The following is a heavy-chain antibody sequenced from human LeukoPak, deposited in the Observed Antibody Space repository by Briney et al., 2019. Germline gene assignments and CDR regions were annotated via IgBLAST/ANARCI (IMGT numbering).Heavy chain of an antibody. V-gene: IGHV4-4*07. CDR1: GASVSTFY. D-gene: IGHD2-21*01. Sequence: PSETLSLTCTVSGASVSTFYWSWIRQPAGKGLHWIGRIYSSGSPIFNPSLKSRVTMSVDTSKNQFSLKLSSVTAADTAVYYCGIPLIPPTYWYFDSWGQETRVSVSS. CDR2: IYSSGSP. J-gene: IGHJ4*02. CDR3: GIPLIPPTYWYFDS.